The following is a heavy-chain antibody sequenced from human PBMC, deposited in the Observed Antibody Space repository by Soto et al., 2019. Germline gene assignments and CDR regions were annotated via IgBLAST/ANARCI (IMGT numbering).Heavy chain of an antibody. CDR3: ARVRGDSSGSYYFDY. Sequence: GGSLRLSCAASGFSLSDYYVSWIRQAPGEGLEWVSYVSSSGTTTHYADSVKGRFTISKDNAKNPLYLQMNSLRAEDTAVYYCARVRGDSSGSYYFDYWGQGTLVTVSS. D-gene: IGHD3-22*01. V-gene: IGHV3-11*01. CDR1: GFSLSDYY. CDR2: VSSSGTTT. J-gene: IGHJ4*02.